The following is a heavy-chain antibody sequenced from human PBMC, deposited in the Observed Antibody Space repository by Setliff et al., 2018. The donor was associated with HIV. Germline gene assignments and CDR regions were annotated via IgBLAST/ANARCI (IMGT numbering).Heavy chain of an antibody. J-gene: IGHJ4*02. Sequence: KPSETLSLTCTVSGGSISSYYWSWIRQPPGKRLEWIGYIYYTGGTNYNPSLKSRVTISLDTSKNQFSLNLSSVTAADTAVYYCARLTTTYYYDSSAYYHPVWGQGTLVTVSS. CDR3: ARLTTTYYYDSSAYYHPV. CDR1: GGSISSYY. D-gene: IGHD3-22*01. CDR2: IYYTGGT. V-gene: IGHV4-59*01.